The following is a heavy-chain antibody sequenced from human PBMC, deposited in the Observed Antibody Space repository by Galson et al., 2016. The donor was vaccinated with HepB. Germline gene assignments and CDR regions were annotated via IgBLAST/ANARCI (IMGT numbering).Heavy chain of an antibody. Sequence: SLRLSCAASGFTFSSYAMHWVRQAPGKGLEWVAVISYDGSNKYYADSVKGRFTISRDNSKNTLYLQMNSLRAEDTAVYYCARDQNRHYSSGWGYYHYGLDGWGQGTTVTVSS. CDR2: ISYDGSNK. CDR3: ARDQNRHYSSGWGYYHYGLDG. D-gene: IGHD6-19*01. J-gene: IGHJ6*02. CDR1: GFTFSSYA. V-gene: IGHV3-30*04.